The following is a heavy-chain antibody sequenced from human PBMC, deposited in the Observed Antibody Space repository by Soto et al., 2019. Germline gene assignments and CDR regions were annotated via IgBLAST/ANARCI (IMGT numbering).Heavy chain of an antibody. CDR1: GFTFSSYA. V-gene: IGHV3-23*01. CDR2: ISGSGGST. Sequence: HPGGSLRLSCAASGFTFSSYAMSWVRQAPGKGLEWVSAISGSGGSTYYADSVKGRFTISRDNSKNTLYLQMNSLRAEDTAVYYCAKFPLWYGVAGEGWGQGTLVTVSS. J-gene: IGHJ4*02. CDR3: AKFPLWYGVAGEG. D-gene: IGHD3-10*01.